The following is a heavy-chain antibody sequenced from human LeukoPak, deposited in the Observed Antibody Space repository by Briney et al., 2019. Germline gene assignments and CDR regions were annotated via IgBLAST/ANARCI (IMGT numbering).Heavy chain of an antibody. J-gene: IGHJ3*02. CDR1: GYTFTSYY. D-gene: IGHD6-13*01. CDR2: INPSGGSA. Sequence: ASVKVSCKASGYTFTSYYMHWVRQAPGQGLEWMGTINPSGGSASYAQKFQGRVTMTRDTSPSTVYMELSSLRSEDTAVYYCARVHRSEGIAAAGTGAFDIWGQGTMVTVSS. CDR3: ARVHRSEGIAAAGTGAFDI. V-gene: IGHV1-46*01.